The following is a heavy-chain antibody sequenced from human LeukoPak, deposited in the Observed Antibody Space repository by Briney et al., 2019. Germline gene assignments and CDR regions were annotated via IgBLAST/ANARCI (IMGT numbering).Heavy chain of an antibody. Sequence: PGGSLRLSCSASGFTFSNSAMHWVRQAPGKGLEHVSAISSNGGSTYYADSVTGRFTISRDNSKNTLYLQMSSLRAEDTAVYYCVKHFDYWGQGTLVTVSS. V-gene: IGHV3-64D*06. CDR1: GFTFSNSA. CDR3: VKHFDY. J-gene: IGHJ4*02. CDR2: ISSNGGST.